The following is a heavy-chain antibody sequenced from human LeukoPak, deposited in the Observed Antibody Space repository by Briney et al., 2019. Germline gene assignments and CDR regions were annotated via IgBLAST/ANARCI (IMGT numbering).Heavy chain of an antibody. CDR1: GGSISSYY. V-gene: IGHV4-59*01. CDR2: IYYSGST. CDR3: ARDGGSRVNYFDY. J-gene: IGHJ4*02. D-gene: IGHD3-16*01. Sequence: PSETLSLTCTVSGGSISSYYWSWIRQPPGKRLEWIGYIYYSGSTNYNPSLKSRVTISVDTSKNQFSLKLSSVTAADTAVYYCARDGGSRVNYFDYWGQGTLVTVSS.